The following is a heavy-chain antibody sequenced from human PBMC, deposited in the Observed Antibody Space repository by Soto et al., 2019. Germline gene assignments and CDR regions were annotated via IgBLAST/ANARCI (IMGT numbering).Heavy chain of an antibody. J-gene: IGHJ4*02. V-gene: IGHV5-51*01. CDR3: ARRTRNSGYDYYFDY. Sequence: GESLKISCKGSGYSFTSYWIGWVRQMPGKGLEWMGIIYPGDSDTRYSPSFQGQGTISADKSISTAYLQWSSLKASDTAMYYCARRTRNSGYDYYFDYWGQGTLVTVSS. CDR1: GYSFTSYW. D-gene: IGHD5-12*01. CDR2: IYPGDSDT.